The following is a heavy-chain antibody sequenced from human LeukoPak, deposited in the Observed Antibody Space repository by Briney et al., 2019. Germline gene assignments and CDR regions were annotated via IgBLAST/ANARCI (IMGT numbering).Heavy chain of an antibody. J-gene: IGHJ4*02. D-gene: IGHD3-3*01. CDR1: GYTFTSYG. CDR2: ISAYNGNT. CDR3: ARVSLAIFGVVIPFDY. Sequence: ASVKVSCKASGYTFTSYGISWVRQAPGQGLEWMGWISAYNGNTNYAQKLQGRVTMTTDTSTSTAYMELRSLRSDDTAVYYCARVSLAIFGVVIPFDYWGQGTLVTVSS. V-gene: IGHV1-18*01.